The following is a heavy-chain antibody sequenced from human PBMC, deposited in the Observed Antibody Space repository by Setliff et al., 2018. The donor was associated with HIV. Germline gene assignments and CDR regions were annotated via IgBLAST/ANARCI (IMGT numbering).Heavy chain of an antibody. CDR1: AYTFTDYY. J-gene: IGHJ3*02. V-gene: IGHV1-2*02. Sequence: GASVKVSCKASAYTFTDYYMHWVRQAPGQGLEWMGWINPIVGQTNYAQKFQGRFTITADTSTNTAFMELTSLTSEDTAFYYCARAYRPRALDIWGQGTMVTVSS. CDR2: INPIVGQT. D-gene: IGHD1-26*01. CDR3: ARAYRPRALDI.